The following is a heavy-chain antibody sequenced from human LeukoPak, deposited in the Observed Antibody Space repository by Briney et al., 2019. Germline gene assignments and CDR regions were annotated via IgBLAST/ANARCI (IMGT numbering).Heavy chain of an antibody. J-gene: IGHJ4*02. CDR1: GFTFSSYW. Sequence: GGSLRLSCAASGFTFSSYWMHWVRHAPGKGLVWVSRINSDGSSTSYADSVKGRFTISRDNSKNTLYLQMNSLRAEDTAVYYCARSLGSSSSLRGFDYWGQGTLVTVSS. CDR2: INSDGSST. V-gene: IGHV3-74*01. D-gene: IGHD6-13*01. CDR3: ARSLGSSSSLRGFDY.